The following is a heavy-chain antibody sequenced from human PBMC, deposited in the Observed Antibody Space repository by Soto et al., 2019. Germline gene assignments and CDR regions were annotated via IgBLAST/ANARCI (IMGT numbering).Heavy chain of an antibody. J-gene: IGHJ3*01. CDR3: VRETGMGGFDV. V-gene: IGHV3-30-3*01. Sequence: VGSLRLSCAASGFTFNTYSMHWVRQAPGQGLLEWVAVKSYDGVTTFYANSVKGRFTISRDNSKNTLHLQMNSLRAEDTAVYYCVRETGMGGFDVWGQGTMVTVSS. CDR1: GFTFNTYS. D-gene: IGHD1-1*01. CDR2: KSYDGVTT.